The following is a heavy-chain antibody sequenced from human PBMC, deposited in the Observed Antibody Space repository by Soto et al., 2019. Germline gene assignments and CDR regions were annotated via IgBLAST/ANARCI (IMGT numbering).Heavy chain of an antibody. V-gene: IGHV4-59*08. J-gene: IGHJ4*02. CDR3: ARRWGDYFDY. D-gene: IGHD3-16*01. CDR1: GGSISSYY. CDR2: IYYSGST. Sequence: PSETLSLTCTVSGGSISSYYWSWIRQPPGKGLEWIGYIYYSGSTHYNPSLKSRVTISVDTSKNQFSLKLSSVTAADTAVYYCARRWGDYFDYWGQGTLVTVSS.